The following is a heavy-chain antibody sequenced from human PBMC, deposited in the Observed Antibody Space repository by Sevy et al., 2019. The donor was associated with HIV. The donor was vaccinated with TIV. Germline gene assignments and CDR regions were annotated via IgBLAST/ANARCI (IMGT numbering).Heavy chain of an antibody. CDR2: IYWDDDK. Sequence: SGPTLVNPTQTLTLTCTFSGFSLSTSGVGVGWIRQPPGKALEWLALIYWDDDKRYSPSLKSRLTITKDTSKNQVVLTMTNTDPVDTATYYCAHETAGAGTEVGVARFDYWGQGTLVTVSS. CDR1: GFSLSTSGVG. D-gene: IGHD6-19*01. CDR3: AHETAGAGTEVGVARFDY. V-gene: IGHV2-5*02. J-gene: IGHJ4*02.